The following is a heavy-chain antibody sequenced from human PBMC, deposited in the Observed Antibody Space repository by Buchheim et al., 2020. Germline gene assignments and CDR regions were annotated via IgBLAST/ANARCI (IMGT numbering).Heavy chain of an antibody. CDR2: INHSGST. D-gene: IGHD2-15*01. CDR3: ARGPRYCSGGSCYSQFSLERRDYYYGMDV. Sequence: QVQLQQWGAGLLKPSETLSLTCAVYGGSFSGYYWSWIRQPPGKGLEWIGEINHSGSTNYNPSLKSRVTISVDTSKNQFSLKLSSVTAADTAVYYCARGPRYCSGGSCYSQFSLERRDYYYGMDVWGQGTT. CDR1: GGSFSGYY. J-gene: IGHJ6*02. V-gene: IGHV4-34*01.